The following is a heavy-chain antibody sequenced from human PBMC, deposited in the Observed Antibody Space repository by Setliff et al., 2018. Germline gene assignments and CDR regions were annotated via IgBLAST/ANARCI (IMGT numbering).Heavy chain of an antibody. J-gene: IGHJ2*01. CDR1: GFTFSIYS. V-gene: IGHV3-48*04. CDR3: ARDPDTSSKVDV. Sequence: GGSLRLSCAASGFTFSIYSMNWVRQAPGKGLEWVAHIFRSSGSTYYADSVKGRFTISRDNAENSLYLQMNSLNADDTAVYYCARDPDTSSKVDVWGRGTLVTSPQ. D-gene: IGHD5-18*01. CDR2: IFRSSGST.